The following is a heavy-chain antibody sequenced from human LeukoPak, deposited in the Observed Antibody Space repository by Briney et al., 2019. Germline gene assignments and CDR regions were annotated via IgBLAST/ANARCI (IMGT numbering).Heavy chain of an antibody. J-gene: IGHJ6*03. V-gene: IGHV1-2*02. CDR3: ASLDLGYYMDV. CDR1: GYTLTGYY. Sequence: GASVKVSCKASGYTLTGYYMHWVRQAPGQGLEWMGWINPNSGGTNYAQKSQGRVTMTRDTSISTAYMELSRLRSDDTAVYYCASLDLGYYMDVWGKGTTVTVSS. CDR2: INPNSGGT.